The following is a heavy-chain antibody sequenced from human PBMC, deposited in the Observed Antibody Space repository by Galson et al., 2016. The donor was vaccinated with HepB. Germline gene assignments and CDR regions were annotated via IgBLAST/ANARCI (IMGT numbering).Heavy chain of an antibody. D-gene: IGHD3-9*01. CDR1: GYSFTSYW. V-gene: IGHV5-51*03. Sequence: QSGAEVKKPGESLKISCKGSGYSFTSYWIVWVRQMPGKGLEWMGIIHPSDSDTRDSPSFQGHVTISVDKSITTAYLQWGSLKASDTARYYCATLHAQYEMFTGFELGTYYPDNWGQGTLVTV. CDR3: ATLHAQYEMFTGFELGTYYPDN. CDR2: IHPSDSDT. J-gene: IGHJ4*02.